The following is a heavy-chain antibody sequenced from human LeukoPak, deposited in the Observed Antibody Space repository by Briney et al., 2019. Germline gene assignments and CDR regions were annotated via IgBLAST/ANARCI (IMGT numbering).Heavy chain of an antibody. J-gene: IGHJ4*02. CDR2: ISGSGGST. V-gene: IGHV3-23*01. CDR3: AKEGAAAGTTPSDY. D-gene: IGHD6-13*01. CDR1: GFTFSSYA. Sequence: GSLRLSCAASGFTFSSYAMSWVRQAPGKGLEWVSAISGSGGSTYYVDSVKGRFTISRDTSKKMLYLQMNSLRAEDTAVYYCAKEGAAAGTTPSDYWGQGTLVTVSS.